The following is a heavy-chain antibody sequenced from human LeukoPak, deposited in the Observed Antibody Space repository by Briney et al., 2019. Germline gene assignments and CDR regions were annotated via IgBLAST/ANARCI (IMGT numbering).Heavy chain of an antibody. CDR1: GYTFTSYG. D-gene: IGHD2-15*01. CDR2: MNPNNGNT. Sequence: ASVKVSCKASGYTFTSYGISWVRQAPGQGLEWMGWMNPNNGNTGYAQKFQGRVTITRDTSISTAYMELSSLRSEDTAVYYCARKLEGYCSGGSCTDYWGQGTLVIVSS. CDR3: ARKLEGYCSGGSCTDY. V-gene: IGHV1-8*03. J-gene: IGHJ4*02.